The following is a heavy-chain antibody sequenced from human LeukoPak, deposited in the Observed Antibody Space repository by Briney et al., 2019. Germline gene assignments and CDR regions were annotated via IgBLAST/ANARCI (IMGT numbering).Heavy chain of an antibody. V-gene: IGHV3-30*04. CDR3: AKDQLGFDI. CDR1: GLTFSNYA. Sequence: GGSLSLSCAATGLTFSNYAVHWVRQAAGKGLEWVAVISYDGSNKFYADSVKGRFTISRDNSKNTLFLQMNSLRAEDTAVYYCAKDQLGFDIWGQGTMVTVSS. CDR2: ISYDGSNK. D-gene: IGHD1-1*01. J-gene: IGHJ3*02.